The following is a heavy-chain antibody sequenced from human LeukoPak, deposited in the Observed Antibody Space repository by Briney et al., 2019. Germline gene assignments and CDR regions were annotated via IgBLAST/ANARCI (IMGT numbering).Heavy chain of an antibody. CDR1: GYSFTSYW. CDR3: ARQRRSSGWPNDY. V-gene: IGHV5-51*01. Sequence: HGESLKISCKGSGYSFTSYWIAWARQMPGKGLEWMGIIYPDDSDTRYSPSFQGQVTITADKSISTAYLQWSSLKASDNAMYYCARQRRSSGWPNDYWGQGTLVTVSS. CDR2: IYPDDSDT. D-gene: IGHD6-19*01. J-gene: IGHJ4*02.